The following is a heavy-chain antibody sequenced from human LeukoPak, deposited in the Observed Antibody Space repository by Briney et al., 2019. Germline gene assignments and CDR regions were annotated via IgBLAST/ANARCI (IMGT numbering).Heavy chain of an antibody. CDR1: GYTFTSYY. Sequence: GASVKVSCKASGYTFTSYYMHWVRQAPGRGLEWMGVINPTGDGTTYSQKFQGRVTMTRDTSTSTVYMELNSLRSEDTAVYYCARDSYDFWSGYSFWGQGTQVTVSS. D-gene: IGHD3-3*01. V-gene: IGHV1-46*01. CDR2: INPTGDGT. CDR3: ARDSYDFWSGYSF. J-gene: IGHJ4*02.